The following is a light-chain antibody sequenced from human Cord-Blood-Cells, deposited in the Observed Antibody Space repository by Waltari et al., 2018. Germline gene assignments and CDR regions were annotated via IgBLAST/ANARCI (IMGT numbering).Light chain of an antibody. V-gene: IGLV2-23*01. CDR2: EGS. J-gene: IGLJ3*02. Sequence: QSALTQPASVSGSTGQSITISCPGTSSDDGSYNLVSWYQQHPGKAPKLMIYEGSKRPSGVSNRFSGSKSGNTASLTISGLQAEDEADYYCCSYAGSSTWVFGGGTKLTVL. CDR3: CSYAGSSTWV. CDR1: SSDDGSYNL.